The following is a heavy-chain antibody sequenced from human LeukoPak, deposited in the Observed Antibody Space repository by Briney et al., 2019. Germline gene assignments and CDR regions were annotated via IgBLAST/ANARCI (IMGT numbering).Heavy chain of an antibody. J-gene: IGHJ4*02. CDR2: IYYSGST. D-gene: IGHD4-23*01. Sequence: SETLSPTCTVSGGSIKSYYWSWIRQPPGNGLEWIGYIYYSGSTTYNPSLESRVTISVDTSKNQFSLKLSSVTAADTAVYYCARGGGKTPPIDYWGQGTLVTVSS. V-gene: IGHV4-59*01. CDR1: GGSIKSYY. CDR3: ARGGGKTPPIDY.